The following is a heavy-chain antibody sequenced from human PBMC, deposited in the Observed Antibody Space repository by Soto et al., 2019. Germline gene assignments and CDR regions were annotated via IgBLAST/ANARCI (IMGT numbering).Heavy chain of an antibody. CDR2: IYSGGST. D-gene: IGHD6-13*01. CDR1: GFTVSNNY. Sequence: PGGSLRLSCAASGFTVSNNYISWVRQPPGKGLEWVSLIYSGGSTYYADSVKGRSTLSRDNSKNTVYLQMNSLRAEDTAVYYCARAEWGSSYTQYYYALDVWGQGTTVTVSS. CDR3: ARAEWGSSYTQYYYALDV. J-gene: IGHJ6*02. V-gene: IGHV3-53*03.